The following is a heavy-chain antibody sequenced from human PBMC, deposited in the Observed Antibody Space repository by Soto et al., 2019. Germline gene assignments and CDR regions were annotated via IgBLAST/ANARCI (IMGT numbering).Heavy chain of an antibody. Sequence: SETLSLTCSVSGFAISRDYYWSWVRQPPGKGLEWIGSIYPSVSSYHNPSLATRLGLSIDASKNQFTLNLTSVTAADTALYFCAREKVGTTFFDTWGQGIQVTVSS. V-gene: IGHV4-38-2*02. CDR3: AREKVGTTFFDT. J-gene: IGHJ4*02. CDR2: IYPSVSS. D-gene: IGHD2-21*02. CDR1: GFAISRDYY.